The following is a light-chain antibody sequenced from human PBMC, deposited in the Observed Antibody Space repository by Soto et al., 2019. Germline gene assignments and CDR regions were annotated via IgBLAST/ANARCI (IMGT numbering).Light chain of an antibody. CDR3: QQYGSSGT. V-gene: IGKV3-20*01. CDR2: VAS. Sequence: IVMTQSPATLSVSPGETATLSCRASQSVSRFLAWYQQKPGQAPRLLIYVASTRATGIPDRFSGSGSGTDFTLTISRLEPEDFAVYYCQQYGSSGTFGQGTKVDIK. CDR1: QSVSRF. J-gene: IGKJ1*01.